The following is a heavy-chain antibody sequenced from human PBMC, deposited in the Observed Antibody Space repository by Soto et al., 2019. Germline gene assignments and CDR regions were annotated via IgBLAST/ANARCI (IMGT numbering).Heavy chain of an antibody. CDR3: ARHLYSGDSSGSFGY. V-gene: IGHV4-39*01. CDR1: DDSIGRRNYF. CDR2: IFYSGNT. D-gene: IGHD6-19*01. J-gene: IGHJ4*02. Sequence: QLQLQESGPGLVKPSETLSLTCTVSDDSIGRRNYFWGWIRQPPGTGLEWIGNIFYSGNTHYNPSLKSRVTISLDTSTHQFSLRVSSVTAADTAVYYGARHLYSGDSSGSFGYWSPGALVSVSS.